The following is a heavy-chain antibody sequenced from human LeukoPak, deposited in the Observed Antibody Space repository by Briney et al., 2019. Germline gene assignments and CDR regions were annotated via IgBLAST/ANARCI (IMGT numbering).Heavy chain of an antibody. CDR2: IVVGSGNT. Sequence: SVKVSCKASGFTFTSSAVQWVRQARGQRLEWIGWIVVGSGNTNYAQKFQERVTITRDMSTSTAYMELSSLRSEDTAVYYCARKTESIAAAGPYFDYWGQGTLVTVSS. D-gene: IGHD6-13*01. CDR3: ARKTESIAAAGPYFDY. CDR1: GFTFTSSA. J-gene: IGHJ4*02. V-gene: IGHV1-58*01.